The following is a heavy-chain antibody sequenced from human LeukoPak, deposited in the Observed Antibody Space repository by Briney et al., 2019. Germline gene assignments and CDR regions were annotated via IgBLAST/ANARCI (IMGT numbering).Heavy chain of an antibody. V-gene: IGHV3-21*01. CDR1: GFIFSSDS. J-gene: IGHJ4*02. D-gene: IGHD6-13*01. Sequence: PGGSLRLSCATSGFIFSSDSMIWVRQAPGKGLEWVSSISSTGAYIYYADSLKGRFTISRDNVKNSLYLQMNSLRADDTAVYYCARGLAAAGTRGPYWGQGTLVTVSS. CDR2: ISSTGAYI. CDR3: ARGLAAAGTRGPY.